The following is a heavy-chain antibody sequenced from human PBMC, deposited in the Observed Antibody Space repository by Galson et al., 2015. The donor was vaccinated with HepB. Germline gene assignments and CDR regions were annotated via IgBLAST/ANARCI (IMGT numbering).Heavy chain of an antibody. CDR1: GYTFTSYG. CDR2: ISAYNGNT. J-gene: IGHJ4*02. Sequence: QSGAEVTKPGASVKVSCKASGYTFTSYGISWVRQAPGQGLEWMGWISAYNGNTNYAQKLQGRVTMTTDTSTSTAYMELRSLRSDDTAVYYCARDPTSRWHDILTGYNYWGQGTLVTVSS. D-gene: IGHD3-9*01. V-gene: IGHV1-18*01. CDR3: ARDPTSRWHDILTGYNY.